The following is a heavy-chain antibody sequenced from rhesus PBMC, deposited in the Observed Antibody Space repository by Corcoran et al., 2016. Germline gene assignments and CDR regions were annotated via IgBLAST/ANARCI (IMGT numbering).Heavy chain of an antibody. D-gene: IGHD3-40*01. V-gene: IGHV6-1*01. Sequence: QVQLPESGQGLVKPSQTLSLNRAISGDSVSSNSANLNRTRPSPTTGLEWLGRTYYRSKWYNDYVQSVQNRISINPDTSKNQFSLQLNSVTPEDMAVYYCARVRPNLNFDYWGQGVLVTVSS. J-gene: IGHJ4*01. CDR2: TYYRSKWYN. CDR1: GDSVSSNSAN. CDR3: ARVRPNLNFDY.